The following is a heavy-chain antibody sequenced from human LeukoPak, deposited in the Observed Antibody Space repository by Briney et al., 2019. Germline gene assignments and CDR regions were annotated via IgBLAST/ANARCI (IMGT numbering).Heavy chain of an antibody. Sequence: SETLSLTCTVSGVTVSSASHDWSWIRQPPGKGLVRLGYIYYSGSTNYNRSLKSRVTISVDTSKNQFSLKLSSVTAADTAVYYCASSRPFGPYCYYYGMDVWGQGTTVTVSS. CDR2: IYYSGST. V-gene: IGHV4-61*01. J-gene: IGHJ6*02. CDR3: ASSRPFGPYCYYYGMDV. D-gene: IGHD3-10*01. CDR1: GVTVSSASHD.